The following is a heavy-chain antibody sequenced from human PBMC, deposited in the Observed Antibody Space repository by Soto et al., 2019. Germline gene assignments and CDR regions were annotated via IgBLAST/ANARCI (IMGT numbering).Heavy chain of an antibody. CDR3: TRGRDGYNPYYFLY. CDR2: IRNDIYDETT. V-gene: IGHV3-49*04. CDR1: GFTFGDYA. J-gene: IGHJ4*02. Sequence: EVQLVESGGGLVQPGRALRLSCTASGFTFGDYAINWVRQVPGKGLEWLGFIRNDIYDETTEYAASVKGRIIISRDDFKSMAYLQMDSLKTEDTGVYYCTRGRDGYNPYYFLYWGQGALVTVSS. D-gene: IGHD5-12*01.